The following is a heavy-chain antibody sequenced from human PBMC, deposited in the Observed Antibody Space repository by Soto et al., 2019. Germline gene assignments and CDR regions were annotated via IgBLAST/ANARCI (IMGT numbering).Heavy chain of an antibody. V-gene: IGHV3-30-3*01. CDR2: ISYDGSNK. CDR1: GFTFSSYA. J-gene: IGHJ6*02. CDR3: ARDGCISTSCYAPYYYYGMDV. D-gene: IGHD2-2*01. Sequence: QVQLVESGGGVVQPGRSLRLSCAASGFTFSSYAMHWVRQAPGKGLEWVAVISYDGSNKYYADSVKGRFTISRDNSKNTLYLQMNSLRAEDKAVYYCARDGCISTSCYAPYYYYGMDVWGQGTTVTVSS.